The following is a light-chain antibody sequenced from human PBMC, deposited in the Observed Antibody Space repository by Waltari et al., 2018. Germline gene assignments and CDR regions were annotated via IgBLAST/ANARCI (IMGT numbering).Light chain of an antibody. CDR3: QAWDSTTVV. V-gene: IGLV3-1*01. CDR2: QDT. J-gene: IGLJ2*01. Sequence: SYELTQPPSVSVSPGQTATIACSGDKLGDKFVSWYQQKPGQSPVLVIHQDTKRPSGIPEQFSGSNSGNTATLTISGTQAMDEADYYCQAWDSTTVVFGGGTKLTAL. CDR1: KLGDKF.